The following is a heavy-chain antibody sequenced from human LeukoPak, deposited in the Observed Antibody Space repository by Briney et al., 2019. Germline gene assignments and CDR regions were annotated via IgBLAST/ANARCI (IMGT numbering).Heavy chain of an antibody. Sequence: SETLSLTCTVSGGSISSSRYYWGWIRHPPGKGLEWIGSFYYSGTTSYNPSLGTRVTISVDTSKNQFSLELTSVTAADTAVYYCARPCSLGSYSGFAYWGEGTLVTVSS. J-gene: IGHJ4*02. D-gene: IGHD3-10*01. V-gene: IGHV4-39*01. CDR3: ARPCSLGSYSGFAY. CDR1: GGSISSSRYY. CDR2: FYYSGTT.